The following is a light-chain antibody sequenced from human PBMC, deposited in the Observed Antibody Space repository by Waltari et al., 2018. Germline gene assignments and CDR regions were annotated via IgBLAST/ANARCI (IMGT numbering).Light chain of an antibody. V-gene: IGKV4-1*01. CDR2: WAS. Sequence: DIVMTQSPDSLAVSLGERATINCKSSQSILYSSNNKNYLAWFHQKPGQPPKLLIYWASTRESGVPDRFSGSGSGTEFTLTISSLQAEDVAVYYCQQYYSDPWTFGQGTKVEIK. J-gene: IGKJ1*01. CDR3: QQYYSDPWT. CDR1: QSILYSSNNKNY.